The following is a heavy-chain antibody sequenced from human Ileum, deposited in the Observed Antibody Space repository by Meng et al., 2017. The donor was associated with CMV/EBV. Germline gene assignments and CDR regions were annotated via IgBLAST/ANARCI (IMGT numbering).Heavy chain of an antibody. D-gene: IGHD2-15*01. CDR2: IYYSGSP. CDR1: GGSITSGNYY. J-gene: IGHJ4*02. Sequence: QLQLPGSGPVRVTHSQTLTLPFTLSGGSITSGNYYWSWIRQPPGRGLEWIGYIYYSGSPYYKPSLKSRVTISLDTSKNQFSLNLRSVTATDSAVYYCVRQVVAASFDYWGQGALVTVSS. V-gene: IGHV4-30-4*08. CDR3: VRQVVAASFDY.